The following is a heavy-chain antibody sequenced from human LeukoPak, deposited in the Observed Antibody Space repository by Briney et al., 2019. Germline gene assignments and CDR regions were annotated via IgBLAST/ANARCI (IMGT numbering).Heavy chain of an antibody. D-gene: IGHD3-3*01. CDR1: GGTFSSYA. CDR2: IRPIFGTA. V-gene: IGHV1-69*01. J-gene: IGHJ5*02. CDR3: ARVTLYDFWSGYYNWFDP. Sequence: SVNVSCKASGGTFSSYAISWVRQAPRPGLEWMGGIRPIFGTANYAQKFQGRVTITADESTSTAYMVLSSLRSEDTAVYYCARVTLYDFWSGYYNWFDPWGQGTLVTVSS.